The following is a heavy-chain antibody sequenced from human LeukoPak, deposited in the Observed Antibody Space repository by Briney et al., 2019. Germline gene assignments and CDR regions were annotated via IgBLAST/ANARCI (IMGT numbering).Heavy chain of an antibody. Sequence: GGSLRLSCAASGFTFSSYWMSWVRQAPGKGLEWVANIKQDGSEEVYVDSVRGRFTISRDNAKNSLFLQMNTLRAEDTAVYYCARDPYSSTWSYGMDDWGQGTTVTVSS. V-gene: IGHV3-7*05. CDR3: ARDPYSSTWSYGMDD. CDR1: GFTFSSYW. J-gene: IGHJ6*02. CDR2: IKQDGSEE. D-gene: IGHD6-6*01.